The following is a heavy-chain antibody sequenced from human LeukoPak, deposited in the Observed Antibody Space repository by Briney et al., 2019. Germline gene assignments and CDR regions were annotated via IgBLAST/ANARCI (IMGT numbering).Heavy chain of an antibody. D-gene: IGHD4-4*01. V-gene: IGHV4-34*01. CDR3: ARGLTSPGSYYYYYYGMDV. Sequence: SETLSLTCDVYGGSFSAYYWSWIRQPPGKGLEWIGYIYHSGSTYYNPSLKSRVTISVDRSKNQFSLKLSSVTAADTAVYYCARGLTSPGSYYYYYYGMDVWGQGTTVTVSS. CDR1: GGSFSAYY. J-gene: IGHJ6*02. CDR2: IYHSGST.